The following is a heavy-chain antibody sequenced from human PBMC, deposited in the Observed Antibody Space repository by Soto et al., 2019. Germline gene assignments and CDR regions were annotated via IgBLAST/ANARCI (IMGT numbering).Heavy chain of an antibody. Sequence: LRLSCAASGFTFSSYGMHWVRQAPGKGLEWVAVIWYDGSNKYYADSVKGRFTISRDNSKNTLYLQMNSLRAEDTAVYYCARDPGYCSGGSCYPLFDYWGQGTLVTVSS. CDR2: IWYDGSNK. V-gene: IGHV3-33*01. CDR3: ARDPGYCSGGSCYPLFDY. J-gene: IGHJ4*02. D-gene: IGHD2-15*01. CDR1: GFTFSSYG.